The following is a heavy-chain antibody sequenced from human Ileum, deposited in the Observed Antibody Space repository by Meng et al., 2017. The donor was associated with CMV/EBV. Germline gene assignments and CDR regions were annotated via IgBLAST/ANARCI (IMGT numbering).Heavy chain of an antibody. Sequence: GGSLRLSCAASGFSFSSHAMHWVRQAPGKGLEWVTIISKDGNNKYYADSVKGRVTISRDNAQNSLYLQMNSLRGEDTAVYYCARDWSTTGGRLDPWGQGTRVTGYS. CDR2: ISKDGNNK. CDR3: ARDWSTTGGRLDP. D-gene: IGHD2-2*01. V-gene: IGHV3-30*04. CDR1: GFSFSSHA. J-gene: IGHJ5*02.